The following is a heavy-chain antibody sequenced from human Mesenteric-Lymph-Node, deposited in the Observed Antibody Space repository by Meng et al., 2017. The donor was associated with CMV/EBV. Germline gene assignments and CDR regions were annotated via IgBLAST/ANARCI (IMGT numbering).Heavy chain of an antibody. CDR1: GGSLSGYY. CDR3: TRGGIFGELVGYFYGLDV. D-gene: IGHD3-3*01. CDR2: INHSGST. V-gene: IGHV4-34*01. J-gene: IGHJ6*02. Sequence: SETLSLTCAVNGGSLSGYYWSWIRQPPGKGLEWIGEINHSGSTSYDPSLKSRVIISIDMSKNQFSLRLSSVTAADTAVYYCTRGGIFGELVGYFYGLDVWGQGTTVTVSS.